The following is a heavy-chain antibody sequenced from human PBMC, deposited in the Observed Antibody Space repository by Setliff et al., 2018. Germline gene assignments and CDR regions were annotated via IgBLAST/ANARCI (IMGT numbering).Heavy chain of an antibody. CDR2: ISNRGST. CDR1: GDYISSQY. D-gene: IGHD3-10*01. CDR3: ARALLWFGEGMDV. J-gene: IGHJ6*03. Sequence: KASETLSLTCTVSGDYISSQYWSWIRQPPGKGLEWIGYISNRGSTDYNPSLKSRVTISEDTSRSQFSLKLSSVTAADTAVYYCARALLWFGEGMDVWGKGTTITVSS. V-gene: IGHV4-59*11.